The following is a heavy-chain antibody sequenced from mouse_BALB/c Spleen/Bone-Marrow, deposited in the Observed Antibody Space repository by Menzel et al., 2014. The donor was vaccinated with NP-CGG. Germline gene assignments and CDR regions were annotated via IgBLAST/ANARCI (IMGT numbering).Heavy chain of an antibody. CDR1: GFTFTDYY. D-gene: IGHD2-2*01. J-gene: IGHJ1*01. CDR3: ARDINYGYYWCFDV. CDR2: IRNKANGYTT. V-gene: IGHV7-3*02. Sequence: EVMLVESGGGLVQPGGSLRLSCATSGFTFTDYYMSWVRQPPGKALEWLGFIRNKANGYTTEYSASVKGRFTISRDNSQSILYLQMNTLRAEDSAPYYCARDINYGYYWCFDVWGAGTPGTVSS.